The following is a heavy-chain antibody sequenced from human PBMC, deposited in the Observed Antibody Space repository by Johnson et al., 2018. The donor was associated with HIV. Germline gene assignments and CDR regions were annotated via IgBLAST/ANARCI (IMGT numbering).Heavy chain of an antibody. CDR2: ISSNGGST. V-gene: IGHV3-64*01. CDR1: GFTFSSYA. Sequence: MQLVESGGGLVKPGGSLRLSCAASGFTFSSYAMHWVRQAPGKGLEYVSAISSNGGSTYYANSVKGRFTISRDNSKNTLYLQMGSLRNEDMAVYYCAREGGGAGSGSYALGAFDIWGQGTMVTVSS. CDR3: AREGGGAGSGSYALGAFDI. J-gene: IGHJ3*02. D-gene: IGHD1-26*01.